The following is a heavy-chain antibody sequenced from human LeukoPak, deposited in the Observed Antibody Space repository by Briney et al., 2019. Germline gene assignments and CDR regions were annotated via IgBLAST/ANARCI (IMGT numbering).Heavy chain of an antibody. CDR2: ISDSGGST. Sequence: GGSPRLSCEASGFTFRSYAMTWVRQAPGKGLEWVSAISDSGGSTYYADSVKGRFTISRDNSKNTLYLQMNSLRAEDTAVYYCAKSKVGWAALDYWGQGTLVTVSS. J-gene: IGHJ4*02. CDR3: AKSKVGWAALDY. CDR1: GFTFRSYA. D-gene: IGHD1-26*01. V-gene: IGHV3-23*01.